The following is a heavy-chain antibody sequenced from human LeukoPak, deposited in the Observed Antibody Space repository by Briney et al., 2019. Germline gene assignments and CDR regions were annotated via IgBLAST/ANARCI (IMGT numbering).Heavy chain of an antibody. CDR1: GFTFSSYG. CDR3: AEDRSFEEWELVFDY. V-gene: IGHV3-30*02. Sequence: GGSLRLSCAASGFTFSSYGMHWVRQAPGKGLEWVAFIRYDGSNKYYADSVKGRFTISRDNSKNTLYLQMNSLRAEDTAVYYCAEDRSFEEWELVFDYWGQGTLVTVSS. D-gene: IGHD1-26*01. CDR2: IRYDGSNK. J-gene: IGHJ4*02.